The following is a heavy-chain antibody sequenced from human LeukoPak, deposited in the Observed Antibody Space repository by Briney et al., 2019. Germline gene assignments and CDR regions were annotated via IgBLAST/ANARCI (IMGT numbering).Heavy chain of an antibody. D-gene: IGHD3-10*01. Sequence: SETLSLTCAVYGGSFSGYYWSWIRQPPGKGLEWIGEINHSGSTNYNPSLKSRVTISVDTSKNQFSLKLSSVTAADTAVYYCASPADGAFDYWGQGTLVTVSS. CDR2: INHSGST. J-gene: IGHJ4*02. CDR1: GGSFSGYY. CDR3: ASPADGAFDY. V-gene: IGHV4-34*01.